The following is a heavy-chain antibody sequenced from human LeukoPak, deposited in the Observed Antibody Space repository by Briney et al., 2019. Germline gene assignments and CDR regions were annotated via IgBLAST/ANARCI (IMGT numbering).Heavy chain of an antibody. CDR3: ARREEYSSGWYDGPLYFDY. D-gene: IGHD6-19*01. J-gene: IGHJ4*02. CDR1: GVSICISIYY. CDR2: IYYSGRA. Sequence: SETLSLTRTVSGVSICISIYYWGWIRQPPGKGLEWIGSIYYSGRAYYDPSHKSRDTISVDTSNNQFTLMLSSVTAAAAAVYYCARREEYSSGWYDGPLYFDYWGQGTLVTVSS. V-gene: IGHV4-39*01.